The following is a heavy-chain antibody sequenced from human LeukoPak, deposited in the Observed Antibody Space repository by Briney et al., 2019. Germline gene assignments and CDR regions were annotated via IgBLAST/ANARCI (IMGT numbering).Heavy chain of an antibody. CDR1: GFTFSSYE. J-gene: IGHJ4*02. V-gene: IGHV3-48*03. CDR2: ISSSGNTI. Sequence: GGSLRLSCAASGFTFSSYEMNWVRQAPGKGLEWVSYISSSGNTIYYADSVKGRFTISRDDAKNSLYLQMNSLRAEDTAVYYCARDREYYFDYWGQGTLVTVSS. CDR3: ARDREYYFDY.